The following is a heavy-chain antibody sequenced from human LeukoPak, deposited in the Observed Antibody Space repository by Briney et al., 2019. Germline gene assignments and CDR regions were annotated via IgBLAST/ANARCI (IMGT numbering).Heavy chain of an antibody. D-gene: IGHD3-9*01. J-gene: IGHJ6*02. V-gene: IGHV4-61*02. Sequence: SQTLSLTCTVSGGSISSGSYCWSWIRQPAGKGLEWIGRIYTSGSTNYNPSLKSRVTISVDTSKNQFTLKLSSVTAADTAVYYCARANDILTGPYYYYYGMDVWGQGTTVTVSS. CDR1: GGSISSGSYC. CDR2: IYTSGST. CDR3: ARANDILTGPYYYYYGMDV.